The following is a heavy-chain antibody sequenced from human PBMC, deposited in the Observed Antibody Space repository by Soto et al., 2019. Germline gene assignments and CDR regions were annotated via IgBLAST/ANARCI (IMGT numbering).Heavy chain of an antibody. CDR2: TCGSGDET. CDR1: GFTFSSYA. CDR3: AKDCLHNGAWSCVVGAPDY. J-gene: IGHJ4*02. V-gene: IGHV3-23*01. Sequence: PGGSLRLSCAASGFTFSSYAMTWVRQAPGEGLQWVSTTCGSGDETYYADSVKGRFTISRDNSKNTLYLQMNSLRAEDTAVYYCAKDCLHNGAWSCVVGAPDYWGQGTLVTVSS. D-gene: IGHD6-19*01.